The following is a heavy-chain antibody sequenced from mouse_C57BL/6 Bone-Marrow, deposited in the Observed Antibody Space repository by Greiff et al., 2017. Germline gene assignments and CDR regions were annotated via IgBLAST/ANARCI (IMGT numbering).Heavy chain of an antibody. CDR3: ARRGQLRLQKETWYFDY. Sequence: VKLMESGPGLVQPSQSLSITCTVSGFSLTSYGVHWVRQSPGKGLEWLGVIWSGGSTDYNAAFISRLSISKDNSKSQVFFKMNSLQADDTAIYYCARRGQLRLQKETWYFDYWGQGTTLTVSS. D-gene: IGHD3-2*02. CDR2: IWSGGST. CDR1: GFSLTSYG. V-gene: IGHV2-2*01. J-gene: IGHJ2*01.